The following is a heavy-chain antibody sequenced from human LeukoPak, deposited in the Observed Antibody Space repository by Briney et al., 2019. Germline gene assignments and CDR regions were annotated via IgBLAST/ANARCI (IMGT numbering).Heavy chain of an antibody. CDR1: GYTFTSYA. CDR3: ARGLNYYDSSGLDP. Sequence: GASVKVSCKASGYTFTSYAMNWVRQAPGQGLEWMGGIIPIFGTANYAQKFQGRVTITADESTSTAYMELSSLRSEDTAVYYCARGLNYYDSSGLDPWGQGTLVTVSS. J-gene: IGHJ5*02. CDR2: IIPIFGTA. V-gene: IGHV1-69*13. D-gene: IGHD3-22*01.